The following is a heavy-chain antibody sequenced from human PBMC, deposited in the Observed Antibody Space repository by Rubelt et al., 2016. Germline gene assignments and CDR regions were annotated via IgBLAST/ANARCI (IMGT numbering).Heavy chain of an antibody. D-gene: IGHD2-2*01. CDR2: IIPILGIA. CDR3: ARGYDIVVVPAADKYNWFDP. CDR1: GGTFSSYA. Sequence: KASGGTFSSYAISWVRQAPGQGLEWMGRIIPILGIANYAQKFQGRVTITADKSTSTAYMELSSLRSEDTAVYYCARGYDIVVVPAADKYNWFDPWGQGTLVTVSS. J-gene: IGHJ5*02. V-gene: IGHV1-69*04.